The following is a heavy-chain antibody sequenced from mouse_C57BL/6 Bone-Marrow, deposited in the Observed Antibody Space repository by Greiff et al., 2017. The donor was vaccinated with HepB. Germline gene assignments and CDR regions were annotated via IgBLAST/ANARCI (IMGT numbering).Heavy chain of an antibody. CDR1: GFSLTSYG. CDR3: ASGYLYAMDY. CDR2: IWGVGST. Sequence: QVQLQQSGPGLVAPSQSLSITCTVSGFSLTSYGVDWVRQSPGKGLEWLGVIWGVGSTNYNSALKSRLSISKDNSKSQVFLKMTSLQTDDTAMYYCASGYLYAMDYWGQGTSVTVSS. V-gene: IGHV2-6*01. J-gene: IGHJ4*01. D-gene: IGHD2-12*01.